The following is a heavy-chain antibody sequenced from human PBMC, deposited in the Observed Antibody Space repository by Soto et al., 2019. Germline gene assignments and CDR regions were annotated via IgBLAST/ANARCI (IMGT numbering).Heavy chain of an antibody. J-gene: IGHJ4*02. CDR1: GGTFSSYA. D-gene: IGHD2-15*01. CDR3: ARDLGGISDFNFDY. CDR2: IIPIFGTA. Sequence: GASVKVSCKASGGTFSSYAISWVRQAPGQGLEWMGGIIPIFGTANYAQKFQGRVTITADESTSTAYMELSSLRSEDTAVYYCARDLGGISDFNFDYWGQGTLVTVSS. V-gene: IGHV1-69*13.